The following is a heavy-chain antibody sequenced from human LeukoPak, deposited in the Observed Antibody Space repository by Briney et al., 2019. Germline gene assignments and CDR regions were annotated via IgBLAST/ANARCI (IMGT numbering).Heavy chain of an antibody. CDR3: APSSSISWLRFYNYGMDV. CDR2: IYWHDDK. D-gene: IGHD3-3*02. V-gene: IGHV2-5*01. Sequence: SSPTLVKPTQTLTRTFSFSGFSLSSSRLGVGWIRQRPGNALEWLALIYWHDDKRYSPSLRRRVTITKDTSKNEVTVTITNLYPGDTATYYCAPSSSISWLRFYNYGMDVWGQGTTVTVSS. J-gene: IGHJ6*02. CDR1: GFSLSSSRLG.